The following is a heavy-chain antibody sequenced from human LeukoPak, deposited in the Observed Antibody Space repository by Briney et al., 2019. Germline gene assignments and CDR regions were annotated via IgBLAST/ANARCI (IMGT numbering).Heavy chain of an antibody. CDR1: GLTFSTYW. CDR3: ASQTSASAFDF. J-gene: IGHJ4*02. V-gene: IGHV3-7*05. D-gene: IGHD2-2*01. Sequence: PGGGLRLSCVASGLTFSTYWMSWVRQAPGKGLEWVANVKPLWIGKSYVDSVKGRFTVSGDNAKNSPFLQMNSLRAEDTAVYYCASQTSASAFDFWGQGTLVTAPS. CDR2: VKPLWIGK.